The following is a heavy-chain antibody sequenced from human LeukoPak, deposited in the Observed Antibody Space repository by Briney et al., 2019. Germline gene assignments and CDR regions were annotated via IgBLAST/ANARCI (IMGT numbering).Heavy chain of an antibody. CDR2: IYSGGST. V-gene: IGHV3-53*01. J-gene: IGHJ4*02. Sequence: QPGGTLRLSCAASGFTFSSYGMSWVRQAPGKGLEWVSVIYSGGSTYYADSVKGRFTISRDNSKNTLYLQMNSLRAEDTAVYYCARDREYYDSSGYLGDWGQGTLVTVSS. CDR3: ARDREYYDSSGYLGD. D-gene: IGHD3-22*01. CDR1: GFTFSSYG.